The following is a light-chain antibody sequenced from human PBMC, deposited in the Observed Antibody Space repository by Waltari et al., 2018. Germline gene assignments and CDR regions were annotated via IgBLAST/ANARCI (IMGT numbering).Light chain of an antibody. Sequence: EIVLTQSPATLSLSPGERATLSCRASQSVSIYLAWYQQKPGQAPRLLIYATSKRATGIPARFSGSGSGTDFTLTITSLEPDDFADYYCQQRSAWPLTFGQGTRLEIK. V-gene: IGKV3-11*01. CDR2: ATS. J-gene: IGKJ5*01. CDR1: QSVSIY. CDR3: QQRSAWPLT.